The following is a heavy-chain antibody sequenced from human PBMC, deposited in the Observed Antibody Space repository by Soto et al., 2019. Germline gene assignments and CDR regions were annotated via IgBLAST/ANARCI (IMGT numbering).Heavy chain of an antibody. CDR2: IIPIFGTA. J-gene: IGHJ3*02. Sequence: QVQLVQSGAEVKKPGSSVKVSCKASGGTFSSYAISWVRQAPGQGLEWMGGIIPIFGTANYAQKFQGRVTITADKSASTAYVELSRLRSEDTAVYYCARHVATDDAFDIWGQGTMVTVSS. D-gene: IGHD5-12*01. CDR1: GGTFSSYA. CDR3: ARHVATDDAFDI. V-gene: IGHV1-69*06.